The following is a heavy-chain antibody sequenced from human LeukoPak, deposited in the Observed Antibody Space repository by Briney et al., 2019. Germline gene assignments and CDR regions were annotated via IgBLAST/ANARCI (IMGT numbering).Heavy chain of an antibody. CDR3: ARAPPGYEILTGSYFDF. CDR2: ISCSSTHI. V-gene: IGHV3-21*01. Sequence: GGSLRLSCSASGFVFSKYSMNWIRQAPGKGLEWVSTISCSSTHIHYGASVEGRFTISRDNAKNSVYLQMNSLRADDTAVYYCARAPPGYEILTGSYFDFWGQGTPVTVSS. CDR1: GFVFSKYS. D-gene: IGHD3-9*01. J-gene: IGHJ4*02.